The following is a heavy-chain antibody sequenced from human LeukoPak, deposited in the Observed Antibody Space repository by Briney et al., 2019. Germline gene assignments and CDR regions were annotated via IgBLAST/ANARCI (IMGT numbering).Heavy chain of an antibody. Sequence: GGSLRLSCAASGFTFSGSAMHWVRQASGKGLEWVGRIRSKANSYATAYAASVKGRFTISRDDSKNTLYLQMNSLRAEDTAVYYCAKSRVYYYDSSGYNWFDPWGQGTLVTVSS. V-gene: IGHV3-73*01. CDR2: IRSKANSYAT. CDR1: GFTFSGSA. D-gene: IGHD3-22*01. J-gene: IGHJ5*02. CDR3: AKSRVYYYDSSGYNWFDP.